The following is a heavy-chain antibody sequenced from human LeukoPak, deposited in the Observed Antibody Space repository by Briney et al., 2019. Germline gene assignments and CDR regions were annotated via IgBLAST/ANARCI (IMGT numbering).Heavy chain of an antibody. CDR3: ARGRAYGIAADFDY. V-gene: IGHV4-59*01. Sequence: SETLSLTCTVSGGSISSYYWSWIRQTPGKGLEWIGYIYYSGSTNYNPSLKSRVTISVDTSKNQFSLKLSSVTAADTAVYYCARGRAYGIAADFDYWGQGTLVTVSS. J-gene: IGHJ4*02. CDR2: IYYSGST. CDR1: GGSISSYY. D-gene: IGHD6-13*01.